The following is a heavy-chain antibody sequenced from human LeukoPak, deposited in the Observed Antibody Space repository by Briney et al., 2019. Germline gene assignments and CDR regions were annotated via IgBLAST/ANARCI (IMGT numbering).Heavy chain of an antibody. CDR1: EFTFKNAW. Sequence: PGRSLRLSCAASEFTFKNAWMKWVRQAAGKWLELVGRIRSKTDGGTTDYAPPVTGRFPIPKDNSKNMLHLQTNSLKTEDPGVYYCSTGLIQTTGYYWGQGTLVAVS. V-gene: IGHV3-15*01. D-gene: IGHD1-1*01. CDR3: STGLIQTTGYY. CDR2: IRSKTDGGTT. J-gene: IGHJ4*02.